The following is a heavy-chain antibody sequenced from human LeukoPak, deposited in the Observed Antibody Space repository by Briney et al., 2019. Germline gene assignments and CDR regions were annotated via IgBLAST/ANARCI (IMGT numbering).Heavy chain of an antibody. Sequence: GGSLRLSCAASGFTFSSYAITWVRQAPGKGLEWVSAVSSNGAKTYYADSVKGRFTISRDNYKNMVFLQMNSLRAEDTAVYYCGKNRYSGSLSPFDIWGQGTMVTVSS. J-gene: IGHJ3*02. CDR3: GKNRYSGSLSPFDI. CDR2: VSSNGAKT. D-gene: IGHD1-26*01. V-gene: IGHV3-23*01. CDR1: GFTFSSYA.